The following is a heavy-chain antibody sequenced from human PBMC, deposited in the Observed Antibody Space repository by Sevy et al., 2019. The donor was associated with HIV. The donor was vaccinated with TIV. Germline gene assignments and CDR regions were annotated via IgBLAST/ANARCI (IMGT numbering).Heavy chain of an antibody. J-gene: IGHJ6*02. D-gene: IGHD3-3*01. CDR1: GFTFSTYA. CDR3: ARRPDFGVVIPTGLMAV. V-gene: IGHV3-23*01. Sequence: GGSLRLSCAASGFTFSTYAMTWVRQAPGKGLQWVSVISGSGGSTYYADSVKGRFTISRDNSKNTMYLQMNSLRAEDTAVYYCARRPDFGVVIPTGLMAVWGQGTTVTVS. CDR2: ISGSGGST.